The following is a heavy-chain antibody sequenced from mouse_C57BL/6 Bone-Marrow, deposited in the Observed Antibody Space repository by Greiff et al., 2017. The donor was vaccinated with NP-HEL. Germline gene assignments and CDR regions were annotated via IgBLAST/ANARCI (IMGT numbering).Heavy chain of an antibody. Sequence: EVQLQQSVAELVRPGASVKLSCTASGFNIKNTSMHWVKQRPEQGLEWIGRIDPANGNTKYAPKFQGKAPITADTSSNTAFLQLSSLTSEDTAIYYCASNRGGFDYWGQGTTLTVSS. CDR3: ASNRGGFDY. CDR1: GFNIKNTS. V-gene: IGHV14-3*01. CDR2: IDPANGNT. J-gene: IGHJ2*01. D-gene: IGHD4-1*01.